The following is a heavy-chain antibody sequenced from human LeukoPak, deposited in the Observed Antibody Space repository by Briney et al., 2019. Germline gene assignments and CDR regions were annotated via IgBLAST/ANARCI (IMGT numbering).Heavy chain of an antibody. CDR2: IYYSGRT. CDR1: GGYISTSNYY. Sequence: SETLSLTCSVSGGYISTSNYYWGWIRQPPGKGLEWIGTIYYSGRTYYNPSLQSRVTISLDTSQNQLSLQVRSVTIVDTAVYYCARFFYYDASLPPYWGQGTLVTVSS. V-gene: IGHV4-39*01. J-gene: IGHJ4*02. D-gene: IGHD3-16*01. CDR3: ARFFYYDASLPPY.